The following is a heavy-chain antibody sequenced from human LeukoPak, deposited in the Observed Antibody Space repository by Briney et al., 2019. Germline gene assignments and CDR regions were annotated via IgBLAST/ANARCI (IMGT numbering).Heavy chain of an antibody. CDR1: GYSISSGYY. CDR3: ARRATTDYYFDN. V-gene: IGHV4-38-2*01. CDR2: IFHSGST. Sequence: TCAXSGYSISSGYYWGWIRPPPGKGLEWIGSIFHSGSTYYNPSLKRRVTISGDTSKNKFSLKLRSVTAADTAVYYCARRATTDYYFDNWGQGTLVTVSS. D-gene: IGHD5-12*01. J-gene: IGHJ4*02.